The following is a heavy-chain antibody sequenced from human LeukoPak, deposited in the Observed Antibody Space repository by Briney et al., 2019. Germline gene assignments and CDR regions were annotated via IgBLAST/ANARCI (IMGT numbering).Heavy chain of an antibody. CDR3: ARVEYGDYVGHWFDP. D-gene: IGHD4-17*01. CDR1: GGSVSSGSYY. CDR2: IYYSGST. Sequence: SETLSLTCTVSGGSVSSGSYYWSWIRQSPGKGLEWIGYIYYSGSTYYNPSLKSRVTISVDTSKNQFSLKLSSVTAADTAVYYCARVEYGDYVGHWFDPWGQGTLVTVSS. J-gene: IGHJ5*02. V-gene: IGHV4-31*03.